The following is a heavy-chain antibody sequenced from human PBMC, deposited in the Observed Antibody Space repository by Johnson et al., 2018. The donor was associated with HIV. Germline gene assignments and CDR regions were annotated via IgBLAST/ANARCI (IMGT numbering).Heavy chain of an antibody. CDR3: ARIPMPAATPRADAFDL. V-gene: IGHV3-66*02. CDR1: GFTVTSSY. J-gene: IGHJ3*01. CDR2: IYASGNW. Sequence: DVQVVESGGGLVQPGGSLRLSCVASGFTVTSSYMSWLRQAPGKDLEWVSVIYASGNWYDAESVRGRFTISRATSKNTVFLQMSSRIVEDSAVVFCARIPMPAATPRADAFDLWGQGTMVTVSS. D-gene: IGHD6-13*01.